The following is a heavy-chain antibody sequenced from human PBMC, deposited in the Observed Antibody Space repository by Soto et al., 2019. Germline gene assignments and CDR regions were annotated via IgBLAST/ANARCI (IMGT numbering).Heavy chain of an antibody. D-gene: IGHD1-1*01. J-gene: IGHJ6*02. CDR2: ISSSGSTI. Sequence: GGSLRLSCAASGFTFSSYEMNWVRQAPGKGLEWVSYISSSGSTIYYADSVKGRFTISRDNAKNSLYLQMNSLRAKDTAVYYCARWLEPRGHVVYGMDVWDQGTTVTVSS. V-gene: IGHV3-48*03. CDR1: GFTFSSYE. CDR3: ARWLEPRGHVVYGMDV.